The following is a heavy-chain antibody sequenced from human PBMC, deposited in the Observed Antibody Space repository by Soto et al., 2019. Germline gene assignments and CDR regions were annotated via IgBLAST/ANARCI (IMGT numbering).Heavy chain of an antibody. Sequence: SETLSLTCTVSGGSISSSSYYWGWIRQPPGKGLEWIGSIYYSGSTYYNPSLKSRVTISVDTSKNQFSLKLSSVTAADTAVYYCARRGDGLDYWGQGTLVTVSS. CDR1: GGSISSSSYY. D-gene: IGHD3-10*01. V-gene: IGHV4-39*01. J-gene: IGHJ4*02. CDR2: IYYSGST. CDR3: ARRGDGLDY.